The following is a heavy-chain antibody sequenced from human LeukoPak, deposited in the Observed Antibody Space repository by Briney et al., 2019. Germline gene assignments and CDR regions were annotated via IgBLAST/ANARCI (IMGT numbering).Heavy chain of an antibody. D-gene: IGHD5-12*01. V-gene: IGHV3-21*01. CDR1: GFTISSYS. CDR2: ISSSSSYI. Sequence: GGSLRLSCAASGFTISSYSMNWVRQAPGKGLEWVSSISSSSSYIYYADSVKGRFTISRDNAKNSLYLQMNSLRAEDTAVYYCARLAHSGYDLQYFDYWGQGTLVTVSS. CDR3: ARLAHSGYDLQYFDY. J-gene: IGHJ4*02.